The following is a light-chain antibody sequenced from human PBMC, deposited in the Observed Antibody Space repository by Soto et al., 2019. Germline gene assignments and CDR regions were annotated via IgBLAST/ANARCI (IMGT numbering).Light chain of an antibody. CDR3: QQYGSSGT. CDR2: GAS. CDR1: QSVGSNY. J-gene: IGKJ1*01. V-gene: IGKV3-20*01. Sequence: EIVCTQSPGTLSLSPGERATLSCRASQSVGSNYLAWYQQKPGQAPRLLIYGASNRATGIPDRFSGSGSGTDFTLTISRLEPEDFAVYYCQQYGSSGTFGQGTKVDIK.